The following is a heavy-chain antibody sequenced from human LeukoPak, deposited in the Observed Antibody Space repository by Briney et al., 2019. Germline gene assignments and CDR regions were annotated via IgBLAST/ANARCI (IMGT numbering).Heavy chain of an antibody. CDR1: GGSISSSSYQ. J-gene: IGHJ5*02. CDR3: ARNTGGLSDWFDP. D-gene: IGHD5-18*01. V-gene: IGHV4-39*01. CDR2: MNNNGTP. Sequence: SETLSLTCTVSGGSISSSSYQWGWVRQPPGRWAEWIGNLWNMNNNGTPYYNPSLKSRVTISGDTSKNQFSLRLNSVTAADTAVFYCARNTGGLSDWFDPWGQGTLVTVSS.